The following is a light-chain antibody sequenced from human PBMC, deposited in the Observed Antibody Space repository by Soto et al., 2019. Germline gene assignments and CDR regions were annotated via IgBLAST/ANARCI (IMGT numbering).Light chain of an antibody. CDR2: AAS. CDR3: QQYNNWPPWT. V-gene: IGKV3-15*01. J-gene: IGKJ1*01. Sequence: EIVMTQSPATLSVSPGERATLSCRASQSVSSNLAWYQQKPGQAPRLLIYAASTRATGIPARFSGSGSGTEFTLTISSLQSEDFAVYYCQQYNNWPPWTFGQGTTVDIK. CDR1: QSVSSN.